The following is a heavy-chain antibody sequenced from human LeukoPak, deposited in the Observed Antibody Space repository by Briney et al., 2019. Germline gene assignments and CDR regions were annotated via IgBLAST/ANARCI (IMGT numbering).Heavy chain of an antibody. CDR1: GLTFSSYG. V-gene: IGHV3-30*03. CDR2: ISYDGSDI. CDR3: ARGQIMVDY. D-gene: IGHD3-16*01. Sequence: GGSLRLSCAASGLTFSSYGMHWVRQAPGEGLEWVALISYDGSDIYYADSVKGRFTISRDNSKNTLYLQMNSLRAEDTAVYYCARGQIMVDYWGQGTLVTVSS. J-gene: IGHJ4*02.